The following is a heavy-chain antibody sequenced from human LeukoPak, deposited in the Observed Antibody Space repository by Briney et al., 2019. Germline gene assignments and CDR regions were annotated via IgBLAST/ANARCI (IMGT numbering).Heavy chain of an antibody. CDR2: INPSGGSP. CDR3: ARRYCSGGSCYDAFDV. Sequence: VSVNVSRKPSVYTFTSYYMHWVRQAPGQGLDWMGIINPSGGSPSYAQKFQGRVTMNRDTSTSTVYMELSSLRSEDTAVYYCARRYCSGGSCYDAFDVWGQGTMVTVSS. J-gene: IGHJ3*01. D-gene: IGHD2-15*01. CDR1: VYTFTSYY. V-gene: IGHV1-46*01.